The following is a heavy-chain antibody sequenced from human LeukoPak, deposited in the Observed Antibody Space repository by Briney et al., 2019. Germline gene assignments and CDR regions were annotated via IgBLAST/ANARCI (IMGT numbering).Heavy chain of an antibody. CDR3: ARDAYYDLWSGYPRYFDY. D-gene: IGHD3-3*01. Sequence: GGSLRLSCAASGFTLSSSWMSWVRQAPGKGLQWVANIKEDESEKYYVDSVKGRFTISRDNAKNSLYLQMNSLRAEDTAVYYCARDAYYDLWSGYPRYFDYWGQGTLVTVSS. CDR1: GFTLSSSW. V-gene: IGHV3-7*01. J-gene: IGHJ4*02. CDR2: IKEDESEK.